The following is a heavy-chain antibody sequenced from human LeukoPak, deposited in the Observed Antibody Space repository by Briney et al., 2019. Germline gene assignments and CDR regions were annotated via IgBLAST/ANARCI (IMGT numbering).Heavy chain of an antibody. D-gene: IGHD2/OR15-2a*01. Sequence: SETLSLTCTVSGGSISSYYWSWIRQPPGKGLEWIGYIYYSGSTNYNPSLTSRVTISVDTSKNQFSLKLSSVTAADTAVYYCARGAISYLDYWGQGTLVTVSS. J-gene: IGHJ4*02. CDR1: GGSISSYY. V-gene: IGHV4-59*01. CDR3: ARGAISYLDY. CDR2: IYYSGST.